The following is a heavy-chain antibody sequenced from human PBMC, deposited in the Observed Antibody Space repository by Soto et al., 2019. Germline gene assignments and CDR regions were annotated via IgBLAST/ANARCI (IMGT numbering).Heavy chain of an antibody. J-gene: IGHJ6*02. D-gene: IGHD2-2*01. CDR2: INHSGNT. CDR1: GGSFSGYY. Sequence: SETLSLTCAVYGGSFSGYYWSWIRQSPGKGLEWIGEINHSGNTNYNPSLKSRVTISVDTSKNQFSLKLSSVTAADTAMYYCARGKYYYYNYAMDVWGQGTTVTVSS. V-gene: IGHV4-34*01. CDR3: ARGKYYYYNYAMDV.